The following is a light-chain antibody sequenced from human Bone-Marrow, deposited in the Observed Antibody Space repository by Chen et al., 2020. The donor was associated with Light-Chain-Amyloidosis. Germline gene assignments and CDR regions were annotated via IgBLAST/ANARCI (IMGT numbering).Light chain of an antibody. CDR3: SSYTITNTLV. CDR2: EVT. CDR1: SSDVGGDNH. V-gene: IGLV2-14*01. J-gene: IGLJ1*01. Sequence: QSALTQPASVSGSPGQSITISCTGTSSDVGGDNHVSWYQQHPDKAPKLMIYEVTNRPSWVPARFSGSKSDHTASLTISGLQTEDEADYFCSSYTITNTLVFGRGTRVTVL.